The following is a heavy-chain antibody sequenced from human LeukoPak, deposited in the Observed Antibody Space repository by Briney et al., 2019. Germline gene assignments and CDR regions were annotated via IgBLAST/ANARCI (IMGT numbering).Heavy chain of an antibody. V-gene: IGHV3-48*01. CDR1: GFNLNNHD. CDR3: ASLLALNYMGYCDL. CDR2: ISRTGKTT. J-gene: IGHJ5*02. Sequence: PGGSLRLSCAASGFNLNNHDFYWVRQAPGKGLEWVSYISRTGKTTYYADSVRGRFTISRDNAKNSVFLQMNSLRVEDTAVDYCASLLALNYMGYCDLWGQGTLVTVSS. D-gene: IGHD1-7*01.